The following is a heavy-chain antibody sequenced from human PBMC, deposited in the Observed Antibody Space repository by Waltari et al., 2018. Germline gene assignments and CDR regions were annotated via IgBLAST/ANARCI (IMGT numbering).Heavy chain of an antibody. V-gene: IGHV4-34*01. CDR2: INHSGST. CDR1: GGSFSGYY. Sequence: QVQLQQWGAGLLKPSATLSLTCAVQGGSFSGYYWSWIRQPPGKGLEWIGEINHSGSTNYNPSLKSRVTISVDTSKNQFSLRLSSVTAADTAVYYCARITTVTTSAFDIWGQGTMVTVSS. CDR3: ARITTVTTSAFDI. J-gene: IGHJ3*02. D-gene: IGHD4-17*01.